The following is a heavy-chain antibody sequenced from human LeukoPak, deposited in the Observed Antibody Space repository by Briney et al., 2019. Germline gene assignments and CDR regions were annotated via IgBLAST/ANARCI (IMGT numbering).Heavy chain of an antibody. V-gene: IGHV4-59*08. CDR2: IYYSGST. J-gene: IGHJ4*02. CDR3: ARQWYSSSWYYFDY. Sequence: TSETLSLTCTVSGGSISSYYWSWIRQPPGKGLEWIGYIYYSGSTNYNPSLKSRVTISVDTSKNQFSLKLSSVTPADTAVYYCARQWYSSSWYYFDYWGQGTLVTVSS. D-gene: IGHD6-13*01. CDR1: GGSISSYY.